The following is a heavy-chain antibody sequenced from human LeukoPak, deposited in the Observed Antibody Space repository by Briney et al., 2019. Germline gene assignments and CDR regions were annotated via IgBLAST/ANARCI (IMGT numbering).Heavy chain of an antibody. J-gene: IGHJ4*02. D-gene: IGHD3-3*01. V-gene: IGHV4-39*01. Sequence: SETLSLTCTVSGGSISSSSYYWGWIRQPPGKGLEWIGSIYYSGSTYYNPSLKSRVTISVDTSKNQFSLKLSSVTAADTAVYYCARITYYDFWSGYYPFDYWGQGTLVTVSS. CDR1: GGSISSSSYY. CDR3: ARITYYDFWSGYYPFDY. CDR2: IYYSGST.